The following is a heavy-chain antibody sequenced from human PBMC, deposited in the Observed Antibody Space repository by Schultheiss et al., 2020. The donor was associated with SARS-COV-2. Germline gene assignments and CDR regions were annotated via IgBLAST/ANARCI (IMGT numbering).Heavy chain of an antibody. CDR1: GGSISSYY. CDR3: ARGTSFGVVNIPFDY. V-gene: IGHV4-38-2*02. J-gene: IGHJ4*02. Sequence: SQTLSLTCTVSGGSISSYYWGWIRQPPGKGLEWIGSIYHSGSTYYNPSLKSRVTISVDTSKNQFSLKLSSVTAADTAVYYCARGTSFGVVNIPFDYWGQGTLVTVSS. D-gene: IGHD3-3*01. CDR2: IYHSGST.